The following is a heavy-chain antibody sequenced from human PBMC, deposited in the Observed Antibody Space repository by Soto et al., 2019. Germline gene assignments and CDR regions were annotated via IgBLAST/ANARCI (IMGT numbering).Heavy chain of an antibody. CDR3: TTSITMNLGPLDGMDV. Sequence: GGSLRLSCAASGFTFSNAWMNWVRQAPGKGLEWVGRIKSKTDGGTTDYAAPVKGRFTISRDDSKNTLYLQMNSLKTEDTAVYYCTTSITMNLGPLDGMDVWGQGTTVTVSS. CDR1: GFTFSNAW. V-gene: IGHV3-15*07. CDR2: IKSKTDGGTT. D-gene: IGHD3-22*01. J-gene: IGHJ6*02.